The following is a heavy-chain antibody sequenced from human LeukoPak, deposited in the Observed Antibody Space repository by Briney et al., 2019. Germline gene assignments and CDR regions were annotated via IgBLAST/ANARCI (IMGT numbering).Heavy chain of an antibody. CDR3: ARGADCSSTSCYTFDY. CDR1: GYTFTSYG. Sequence: GASVKVSCKASGYTFTSYGVSWVRQAPGQGLERMGWISAYNGNTNYAQKLQGRVTMTTDTSTSTAYMELRSLRSDDTAVYYCARGADCSSTSCYTFDYWGQGTLVTVSS. J-gene: IGHJ4*02. CDR2: ISAYNGNT. V-gene: IGHV1-18*01. D-gene: IGHD2-2*01.